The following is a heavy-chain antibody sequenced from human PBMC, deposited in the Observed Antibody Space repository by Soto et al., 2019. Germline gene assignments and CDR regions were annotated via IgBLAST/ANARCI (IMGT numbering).Heavy chain of an antibody. V-gene: IGHV5-51*01. J-gene: IGHJ6*02. Sequence: PGESLKISCKGSGYSFTSYWIGWVRQMPWKGLEWMGIIYPGDSDTRYSPSFQGQVTISADKSISTAYLQWSSLKASDTAMYYCARRGYISVEPYGMDVWGQGTTVTVSS. CDR2: IYPGDSDT. CDR1: GYSFTSYW. CDR3: ARRGYISVEPYGMDV. D-gene: IGHD2-21*01.